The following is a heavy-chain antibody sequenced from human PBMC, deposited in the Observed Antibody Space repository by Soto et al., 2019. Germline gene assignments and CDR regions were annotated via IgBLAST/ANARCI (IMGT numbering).Heavy chain of an antibody. J-gene: IGHJ5*02. CDR3: ARDGRRITIFGVDPRNWFDP. CDR2: ISHDGSNK. V-gene: IGHV3-30-3*01. CDR1: GFTFSSYA. Sequence: GGSLRLSCAASGFTFSSYAMHWVRQAPGKGLEWVAVISHDGSNKYYADSVKGRFTISRDNSKNTLYLQMNSLRAEDTAVYYCARDGRRITIFGVDPRNWFDPWGQGTLVTVSS. D-gene: IGHD3-3*01.